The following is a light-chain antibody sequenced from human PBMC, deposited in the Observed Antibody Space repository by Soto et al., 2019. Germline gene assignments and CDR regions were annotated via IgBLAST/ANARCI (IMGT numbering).Light chain of an antibody. CDR3: QEYYKVAIT. CDR1: QSVSSN. V-gene: IGKV3-15*01. J-gene: IGKJ5*01. Sequence: EIVMTQSPATLSVSPGERATLSCRASQSVSSNLAWYQQKPGQAPRLLIYGASTRATGIPARFNGSGTGTEFPLNISSLESGDFAGYYRQEYYKVAITFGQGTRLEIK. CDR2: GAS.